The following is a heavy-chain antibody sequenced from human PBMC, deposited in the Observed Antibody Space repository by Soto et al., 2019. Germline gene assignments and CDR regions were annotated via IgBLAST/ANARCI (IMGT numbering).Heavy chain of an antibody. CDR1: GDSISSGYH. J-gene: IGHJ4*02. CDR2: IYHSGTT. V-gene: IGHV4-38-2*01. CDR3: ARTDSVGYYPY. D-gene: IGHD3-22*01. Sequence: SETLSLTCAVPGDSISSGYHWAWIRQPPGKGLEWIASIYHSGTTYYNPSLKSRVTISVDTSKNQFSLRLTSVTAADSAMYYCARTDSVGYYPYLGQGTLVTVSS.